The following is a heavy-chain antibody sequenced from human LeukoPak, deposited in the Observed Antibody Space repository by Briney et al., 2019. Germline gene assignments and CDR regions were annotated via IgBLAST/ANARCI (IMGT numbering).Heavy chain of an antibody. CDR1: GINVSSYG. J-gene: IGHJ6*02. D-gene: IGHD3-10*01. V-gene: IGHV3-30*18. CDR2: VSYDGSNK. CDR3: SKDSSSGSSYYFHGMEV. Sequence: GGSLRLSCATSGINVSSYGMHWVRQAPGKGLEWVAVVSYDGSNKYYADSVKGRFTISRDNSKNTLYLQMNSLTSEDTAVYYCSKDSSSGSSYYFHGMEVWGQGTTVTVS.